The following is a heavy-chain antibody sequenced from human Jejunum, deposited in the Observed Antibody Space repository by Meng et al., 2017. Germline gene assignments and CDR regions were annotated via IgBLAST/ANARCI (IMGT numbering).Heavy chain of an antibody. CDR2: ISGSGGST. Sequence: GESLKISCAASGFTFSSYAMSWVRQAPGQGLEWVSAISGSGGSTYYADSVKGRFTISRDNSKNTLYLQMNSLRAEDTAVYYCAKSRPVLLWFGELFNAFDIWGQGTMVTVSS. V-gene: IGHV3-23*01. D-gene: IGHD3-10*01. J-gene: IGHJ3*02. CDR1: GFTFSSYA. CDR3: AKSRPVLLWFGELFNAFDI.